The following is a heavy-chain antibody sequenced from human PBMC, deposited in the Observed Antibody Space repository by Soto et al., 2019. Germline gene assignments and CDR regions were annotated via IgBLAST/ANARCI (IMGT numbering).Heavy chain of an antibody. J-gene: IGHJ6*02. CDR3: TRGYCSSYSCYGAAMDV. CDR1: GFTFSSYG. D-gene: IGHD2-2*01. V-gene: IGHV3-33*01. CDR2: IWYDGSND. Sequence: PGASLRLSCAASGFTFSSYGMHWVRQAPGKGLEWVAVIWYDGSNDDYVDSVKGRFTISRDNSNNMLYLEMNRLRAEDTAIYYCTRGYCSSYSCYGAAMDVWGQGTTVTVSS.